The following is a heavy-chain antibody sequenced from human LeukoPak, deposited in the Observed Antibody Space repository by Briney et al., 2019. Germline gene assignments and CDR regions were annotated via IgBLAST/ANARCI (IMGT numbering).Heavy chain of an antibody. CDR1: GGTFSSYA. CDR2: IIPIFGTA. CDR3: ARAVDSSGYWDY. Sequence: SVKVSCKASGGTFSSYAISWVRQAPGQGLEWMGGIIPIFGTANYAQKFQGRVTITADKSTSTAYMELSSLRSEDTAVYYCARAVDSSGYWDYWGQGTLVTVSS. J-gene: IGHJ4*02. D-gene: IGHD3-22*01. V-gene: IGHV1-69*06.